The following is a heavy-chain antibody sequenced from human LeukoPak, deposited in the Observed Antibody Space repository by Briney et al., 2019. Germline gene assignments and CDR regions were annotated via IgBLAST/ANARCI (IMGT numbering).Heavy chain of an antibody. CDR2: IYHSGST. J-gene: IGHJ4*02. Sequence: SETLSLTCVVSGYSISSGYYWGWIRQPPGKGLEWIGSIYHSGSTYYNPSLKSRVTISVDTSKNQFSLKLSSVTAADTAVYYCAREYCSGGSCSGLDYWGQGTLVTVSS. CDR3: AREYCSGGSCSGLDY. V-gene: IGHV4-38-2*02. D-gene: IGHD2-15*01. CDR1: GYSISSGYY.